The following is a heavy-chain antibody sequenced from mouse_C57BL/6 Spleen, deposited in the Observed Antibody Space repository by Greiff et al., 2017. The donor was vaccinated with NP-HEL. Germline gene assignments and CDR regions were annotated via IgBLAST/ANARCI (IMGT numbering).Heavy chain of an antibody. Sequence: VQLQQSGAELMKPGASVKLSCKATGYTFTGYWIEWVKQRPGHGLEWIGEILPGSGSTNYNEKFKGKATFTADTSSNTAYMQLSSLTTEDSAIYYCAKRKSFITTVVATDYWGQGTTLTVSS. V-gene: IGHV1-9*01. CDR2: ILPGSGST. CDR3: AKRKSFITTVVATDY. CDR1: GYTFTGYW. D-gene: IGHD1-1*01. J-gene: IGHJ2*01.